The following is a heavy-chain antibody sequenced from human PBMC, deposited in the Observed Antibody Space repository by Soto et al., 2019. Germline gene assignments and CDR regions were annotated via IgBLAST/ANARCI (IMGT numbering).Heavy chain of an antibody. J-gene: IGHJ4*02. D-gene: IGHD6-13*01. V-gene: IGHV3-7*01. CDR2: IKQDGSEK. Sequence: GGALRLSCAASGFTFSSYWMSWVRQAPGKGLEWVANIKQDGSEKYYVDSVKGRFTISRDNAKNSLYLQMNSLRAEDTAVYYCARDGQLVINYFDYWGQGTLVTVSS. CDR3: ARDGQLVINYFDY. CDR1: GFTFSSYW.